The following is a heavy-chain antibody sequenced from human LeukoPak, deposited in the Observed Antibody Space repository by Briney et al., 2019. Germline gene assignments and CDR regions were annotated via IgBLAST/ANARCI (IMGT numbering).Heavy chain of an antibody. Sequence: GASVKVSCKASGGTFSSYAISWVRQAPGQGLEWMGGIIPIFGTANYAQKFQGRVTITADESTSTAYMELSSLRSEDTAVYYCASPTYYDFWSGYGQDYWGQGTLVTVSS. CDR1: GGTFSSYA. CDR2: IIPIFGTA. V-gene: IGHV1-69*13. J-gene: IGHJ4*02. D-gene: IGHD3-3*01. CDR3: ASPTYYDFWSGYGQDY.